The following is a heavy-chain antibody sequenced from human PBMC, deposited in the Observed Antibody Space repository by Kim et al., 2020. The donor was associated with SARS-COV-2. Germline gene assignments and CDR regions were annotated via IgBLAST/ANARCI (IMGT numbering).Heavy chain of an antibody. V-gene: IGHV4-31*02. D-gene: IGHD2-2*01. Sequence: PSLRCRVTISGDTSKNPFSLKLSSVTAADTAVYYCARYCSSTSCPDAFDIWGQGTMVTVSS. CDR3: ARYCSSTSCPDAFDI. J-gene: IGHJ3*02.